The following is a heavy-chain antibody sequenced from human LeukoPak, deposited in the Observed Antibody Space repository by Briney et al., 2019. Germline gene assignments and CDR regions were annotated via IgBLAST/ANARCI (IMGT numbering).Heavy chain of an antibody. D-gene: IGHD4-17*01. Sequence: GGSLRLSCVASGFTFSLYAMSWVRQAPGKGLEWNSAISGSGDNTYYAESVKGRFTISRDNSKNTLYLRMKSLRAEDTAIYYCAKESTVTPGNVNWFDSWGQGTLVTVSS. V-gene: IGHV3-23*01. CDR1: GFTFSLYA. CDR2: ISGSGDNT. CDR3: AKESTVTPGNVNWFDS. J-gene: IGHJ5*01.